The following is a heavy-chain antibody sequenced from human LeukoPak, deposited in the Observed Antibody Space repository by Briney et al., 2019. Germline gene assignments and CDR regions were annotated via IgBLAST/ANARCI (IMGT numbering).Heavy chain of an antibody. Sequence: PGRSLRLSCAASGFTFSSYAMHWVRQAPGKGLEWVAVISYDGSNKYYADSVKGRFTISRDNSKNTLYLQMNSLRAEDTAVYYCASRNEYSSSSTDYFDYWGQGTLVTVSS. J-gene: IGHJ4*02. V-gene: IGHV3-30-3*01. CDR1: GFTFSSYA. CDR2: ISYDGSNK. D-gene: IGHD6-6*01. CDR3: ASRNEYSSSSTDYFDY.